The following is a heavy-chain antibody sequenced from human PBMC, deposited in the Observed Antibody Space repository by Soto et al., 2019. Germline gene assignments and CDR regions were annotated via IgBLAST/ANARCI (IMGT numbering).Heavy chain of an antibody. CDR1: GGSISSSSYY. J-gene: IGHJ4*03. CDR3: ARRRVAAYGLDD. V-gene: IGHV4-39*01. Sequence: SETLSLTCTVSGGSISSSSYYWGWIRQPPGKGLEWIGSIYYSGSTYYNPSLKSRVTISVDTSKNQFSLKLSSVTAADTAMYYCARRRVAAYGLDDWGQGTLVTVSS. D-gene: IGHD2-15*01. CDR2: IYYSGST.